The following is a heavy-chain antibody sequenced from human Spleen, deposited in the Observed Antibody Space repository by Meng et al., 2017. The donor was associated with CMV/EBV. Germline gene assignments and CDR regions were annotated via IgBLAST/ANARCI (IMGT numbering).Heavy chain of an antibody. J-gene: IGHJ4*02. Sequence: GGSLRLSCAASGFTFSSYSMNWVRQAPGKGLEWVSVIYSGGSTYYADSVKGRFTISRDNSKNTLYLQMNSLRAEDTAVYYCARGIGSYWVFDYWGQGTLVTVSS. CDR2: IYSGGST. CDR3: ARGIGSYWVFDY. D-gene: IGHD1-26*01. CDR1: GFTFSSYS. V-gene: IGHV3-53*01.